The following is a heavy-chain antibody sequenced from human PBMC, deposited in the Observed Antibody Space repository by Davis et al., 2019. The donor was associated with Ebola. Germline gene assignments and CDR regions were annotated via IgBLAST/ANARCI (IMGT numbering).Heavy chain of an antibody. J-gene: IGHJ4*02. CDR1: GYSFTNYW. V-gene: IGHV5-51*01. D-gene: IGHD3-22*01. CDR3: ARPSSGYEASFDY. Sequence: GESLKISCKGSGYSFTNYWIAWVRQMPGEGLEWMGIIFPGDSDTRYSPSFQGQVTISADKSINTAYLQWDSLKASDTAMYYCARPSSGYEASFDYWGQGTPVTVSS. CDR2: IFPGDSDT.